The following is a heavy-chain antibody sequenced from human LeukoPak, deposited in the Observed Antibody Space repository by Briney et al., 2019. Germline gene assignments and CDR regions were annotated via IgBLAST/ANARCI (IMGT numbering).Heavy chain of an antibody. CDR1: GGSISSDY. V-gene: IGHV4-59*08. CDR2: FYYIGTT. Sequence: KPSETLSLTCTVSGGSISSDYCTWIRQPPGKGLEWIGNFYYIGTTNYNPSLKSRVTISVDTSKNQFSLKLSSVTAADTAVYYCARGATARFDYWGQGALVTVSP. J-gene: IGHJ4*02. CDR3: ARGATARFDY. D-gene: IGHD1-26*01.